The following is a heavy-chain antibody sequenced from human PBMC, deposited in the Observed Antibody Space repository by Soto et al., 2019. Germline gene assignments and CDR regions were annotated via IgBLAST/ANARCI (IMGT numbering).Heavy chain of an antibody. D-gene: IGHD3-3*01. J-gene: IGHJ3*02. CDR2: ISGSGGST. CDR1: GFTFSSYA. Sequence: RGSLRLSCAASGFTFSSYAMSWVRQAPGKGLEWVSAISGSGGSTYYADSVKGRFTISRDNSKNTLYLQMNSLRAEDTAVYYCAKPGLRFLEWLSPYAFDIWGQGTMVTVSS. V-gene: IGHV3-23*01. CDR3: AKPGLRFLEWLSPYAFDI.